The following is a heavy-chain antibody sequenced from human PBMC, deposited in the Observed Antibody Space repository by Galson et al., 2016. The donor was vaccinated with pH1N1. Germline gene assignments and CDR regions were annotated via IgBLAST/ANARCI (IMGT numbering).Heavy chain of an antibody. CDR3: ARQNDYGDYRGDAFDI. V-gene: IGHV5-51*01. CDR1: GYRFTNSW. J-gene: IGHJ3*02. D-gene: IGHD4-17*01. Sequence: QSGAEVKKPGDSLKISCKGSGYRFTNSWIGWVRQMPGKGLEWMGIIYLGGSLIRYRPSFQGQVTISADKSVNIVYLEWGSLKASDTAMYYCARQNDYGDYRGDAFDIWGQGTMVTVSS. CDR2: IYLGGSLI.